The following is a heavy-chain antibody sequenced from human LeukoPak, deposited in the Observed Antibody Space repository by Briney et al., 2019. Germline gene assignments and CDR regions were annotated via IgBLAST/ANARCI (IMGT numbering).Heavy chain of an antibody. D-gene: IGHD3-10*01. J-gene: IGHJ4*02. CDR1: GGSISSYY. Sequence: SETLSLTCTVSGGSISSYYWSWIRQPPGKGLEWIGYIYYSGSTNYTPSLKGRVTISVDTSKNQFSLKLSSVTAADTAVYSCARDSSSGRGGFDYWGQGTLVTVSS. CDR2: IYYSGST. V-gene: IGHV4-59*01. CDR3: ARDSSSGRGGFDY.